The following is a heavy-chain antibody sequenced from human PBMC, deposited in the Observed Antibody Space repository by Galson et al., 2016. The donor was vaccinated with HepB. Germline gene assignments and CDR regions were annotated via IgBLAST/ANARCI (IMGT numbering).Heavy chain of an antibody. V-gene: IGHV4-39*01. CDR2: IYYTGKT. D-gene: IGHD5/OR15-5a*01. Sequence: SETLSLTCTVSGGSISYSNYYWGWVRQPPGTGLEWIGGIYYTGKTYYNPSLKSRVTISVDTSKNHFSLKLSAVTAKDTAIYYCARPMFSDSYTLLHYWGQGILVTVSS. CDR1: GGSISYSNYY. J-gene: IGHJ4*02. CDR3: ARPMFSDSYTLLHY.